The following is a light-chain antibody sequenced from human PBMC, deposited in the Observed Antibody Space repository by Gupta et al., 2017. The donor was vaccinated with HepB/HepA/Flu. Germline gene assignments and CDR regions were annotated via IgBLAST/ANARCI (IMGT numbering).Light chain of an antibody. CDR1: QNISKY. V-gene: IGKV1-39*01. CDR3: QQSNSSLPYT. CDR2: TAS. J-gene: IGKJ2*01. Sequence: DIQMTQSPSSLSASVGDRVTITCRASQNISKYLNWYQQRPGQAPKLLIYTASSLQSGVPSRFSGSRSGTDFSLSISTLRPEDFATYYCQQSNSSLPYTFGQGSKLEI.